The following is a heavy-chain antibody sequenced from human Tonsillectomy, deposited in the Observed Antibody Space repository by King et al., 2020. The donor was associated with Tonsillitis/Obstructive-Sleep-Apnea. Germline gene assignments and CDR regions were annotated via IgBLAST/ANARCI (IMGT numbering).Heavy chain of an antibody. CDR3: AKVDRTTTVVNRGNPTYDAFDI. CDR2: VSGSGTST. CDR1: GFTFSSYA. Sequence: VQLVESGGGLVQPGGSLRLSCGVSGFTFSSYAMSWVRQPPGEGLEWVSGVSGSGTSTYYADSVKGRFTISRDNSKNTLYLQMSSLRAEDTAVYYCAKVDRTTTVVNRGNPTYDAFDIWGQGTMVTVSS. D-gene: IGHD4-23*01. J-gene: IGHJ3*02. V-gene: IGHV3-23*04.